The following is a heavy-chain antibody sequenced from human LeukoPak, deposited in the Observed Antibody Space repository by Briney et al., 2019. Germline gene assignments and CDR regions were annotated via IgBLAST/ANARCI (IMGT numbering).Heavy chain of an antibody. CDR2: ISYDGSNK. CDR3: ARRPYYYGMDV. CDR1: GFTFSSYA. J-gene: IGHJ6*02. V-gene: IGHV3-30-3*01. Sequence: GRSLRLSCAASGFTFSSYAMHWVRQAPGKGLEWVAVISYDGSNKYYADSVKGRFTISRDNSKNTLYLQMNSLRAEDTAVYYCARRPYYYGMDVWGQGTTVTVSS.